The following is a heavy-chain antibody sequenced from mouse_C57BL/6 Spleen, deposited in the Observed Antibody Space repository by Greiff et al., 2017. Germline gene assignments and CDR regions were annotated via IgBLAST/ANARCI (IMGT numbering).Heavy chain of an antibody. CDR2: INPYNGDT. CDR1: GYSFTGYF. D-gene: IGHD2-1*01. Sequence: VQLQQSGPELVKPGDSVKISCKASGYSFTGYFMNWVMQSHGKSLEWIGRINPYNGDTFYNQKFKGKATLTVDKSSSTAHMELRSLTSEDSAVYYCARGVYYGPFDYWGQGTTLTVSS. CDR3: ARGVYYGPFDY. J-gene: IGHJ2*01. V-gene: IGHV1-20*01.